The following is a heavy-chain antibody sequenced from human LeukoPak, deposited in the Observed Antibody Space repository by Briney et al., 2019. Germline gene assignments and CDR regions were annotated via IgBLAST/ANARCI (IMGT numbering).Heavy chain of an antibody. CDR2: ISSSGSTI. D-gene: IGHD3-22*01. CDR1: GFTFDDYG. J-gene: IGHJ4*02. Sequence: GGSLRLSCAASGFTFDDYGMSWIRQAPGKGLEWVSYISSSGSTIYYADSVKGRFTISRDNAKNSLYLQMNSLRAEDTAVYYCARSGRYYYDSSGYQYWGQGTLVTVSS. CDR3: ARSGRYYYDSSGYQY. V-gene: IGHV3-11*01.